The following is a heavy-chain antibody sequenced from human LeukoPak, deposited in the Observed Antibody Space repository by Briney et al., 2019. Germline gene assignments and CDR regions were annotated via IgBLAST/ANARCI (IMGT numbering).Heavy chain of an antibody. J-gene: IGHJ4*02. Sequence: SETLSLTCTVSGGSISSSSYYWGWIRQPPGKGLEWFGSIYYSGSTYYNPSLKSRVTISVDTSKNQFSLKLSSVTAADTAVYYCARGGRSWYDYWGQGTLVTVSS. CDR2: IYYSGST. CDR3: ARGGRSWYDY. CDR1: GGSISSSSYY. D-gene: IGHD6-13*01. V-gene: IGHV4-39*07.